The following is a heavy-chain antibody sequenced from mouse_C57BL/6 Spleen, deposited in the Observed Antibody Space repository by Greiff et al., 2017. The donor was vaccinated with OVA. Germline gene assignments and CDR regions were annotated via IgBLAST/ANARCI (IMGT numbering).Heavy chain of an antibody. CDR1: GYTFTSYW. V-gene: IGHV1-55*01. J-gene: IGHJ4*01. Sequence: VQLQQPGAELVKPGASVKMSCKASGYTFTSYWITWVKQRPGQGLEWIGDIYPGSGSTNYNEKFKSKATLTVDTSSSTAYMQLSSLTSEDSAVYYGASHYGSSGYAMYYWGQGTSVTVSS. CDR2: IYPGSGST. D-gene: IGHD1-1*01. CDR3: ASHYGSSGYAMYY.